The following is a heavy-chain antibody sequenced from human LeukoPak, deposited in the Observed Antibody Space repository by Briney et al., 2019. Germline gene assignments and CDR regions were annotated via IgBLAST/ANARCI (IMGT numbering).Heavy chain of an antibody. CDR1: GGSISSSNW. Sequence: SETLSLTCAVPGGSISSSNWWSWVRQPPGKGLEWIGEIYHNGSTNYNPSLKSRVTMSVDKSKNQFSLKLSSVTAADTAVYYCARVVVAAEYYYGMDVWGQGTTVTVSS. D-gene: IGHD2-15*01. CDR2: IYHNGST. CDR3: ARVVVAAEYYYGMDV. J-gene: IGHJ6*02. V-gene: IGHV4-4*02.